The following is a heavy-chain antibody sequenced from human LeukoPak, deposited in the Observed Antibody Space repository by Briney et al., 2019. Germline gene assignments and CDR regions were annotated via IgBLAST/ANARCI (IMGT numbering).Heavy chain of an antibody. J-gene: IGHJ4*02. D-gene: IGHD6-13*01. CDR3: ARPSARSSWYYYNNPSFFDY. CDR1: GYSISSGYY. Sequence: SETLSLTCAVSGYSISSGYYWDWIRQPPGKGLEWIGSIYHGGSTYYNPSLKSRVTISVDTSKNQFSLKLSSVTAADTAVYYCARPSARSSWYYYNNPSFFDYWGQGTLVTVSS. V-gene: IGHV4-38-2*01. CDR2: IYHGGST.